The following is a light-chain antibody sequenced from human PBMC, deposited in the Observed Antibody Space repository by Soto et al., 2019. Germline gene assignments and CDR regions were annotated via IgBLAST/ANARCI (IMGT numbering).Light chain of an antibody. V-gene: IGLV2-14*01. Sequence: QSALTQPASVSGSPGQSITISCTGTSSDVGGYNYVSWYQQHPGKAPKLMIYDVSNRPSGVSNRFSGSKSGNTASLTISGLQAEDEVDYYCSSYTSSSTLLYVFGTGTKLTGL. J-gene: IGLJ1*01. CDR2: DVS. CDR3: SSYTSSSTLLYV. CDR1: SSDVGGYNY.